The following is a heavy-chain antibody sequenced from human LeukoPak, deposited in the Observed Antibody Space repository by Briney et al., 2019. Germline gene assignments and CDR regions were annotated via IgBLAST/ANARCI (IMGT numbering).Heavy chain of an antibody. CDR3: ARQLDS. Sequence: GGSLRLSCAASGFTFSSYSMNWVRQAPGKGLEWVSYISGSGSSIYYADSVKGRFTISRDNAKNSLYLQVNSLRAEDTAVYYCARQLDSWGQGTLVTVSS. CDR1: GFTFSSYS. CDR2: ISGSGSSI. V-gene: IGHV3-48*01. J-gene: IGHJ4*02.